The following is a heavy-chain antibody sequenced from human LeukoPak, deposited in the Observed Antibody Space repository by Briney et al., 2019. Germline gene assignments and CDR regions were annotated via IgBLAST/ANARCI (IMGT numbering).Heavy chain of an antibody. D-gene: IGHD5-12*01. CDR3: ARPSGYDSSYYYYGMDV. J-gene: IGHJ6*02. CDR1: GFTFSSYW. CDR2: INPDGSST. Sequence: GGSLRLSCAVSGFTFSSYWMHWVRQTPGKGLVWVSRINPDGSSTSYADSVKGRFTISRDNAKNTLYLQMNSLRAEDTAVYYCARPSGYDSSYYYYGMDVWGQGTTVTVSS. V-gene: IGHV3-74*01.